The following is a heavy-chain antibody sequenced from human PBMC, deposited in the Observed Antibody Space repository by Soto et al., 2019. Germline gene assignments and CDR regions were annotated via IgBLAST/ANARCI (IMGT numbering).Heavy chain of an antibody. D-gene: IGHD5-12*01. V-gene: IGHV2-5*02. CDR2: IFWDDDK. Sequence: QITLKESRPALVRPTQTLTLTCSFSGFSLTTRGVAVGWIRQPPGKALEWLALIFWDDDKWYSPSLRSRLTITEDTSKNQVVPTMTNMDPVDTATYYCAHRSRGYAYYFAQWGQGTLVTVSS. CDR3: AHRSRGYAYYFAQ. J-gene: IGHJ4*02. CDR1: GFSLTTRGVA.